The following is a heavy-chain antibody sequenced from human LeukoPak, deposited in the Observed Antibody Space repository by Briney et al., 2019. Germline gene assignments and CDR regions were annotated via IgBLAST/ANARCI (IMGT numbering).Heavy chain of an antibody. V-gene: IGHV3-23*01. D-gene: IGHD5-18*01. Sequence: GGSLRLSCAASGFTFSSYAMSWVRRAPGKGLEWVSAISGSGGSTYYADSVKGRFTISRDNSKNTLYLQMNSLRAEDTAVYYCAKDQEGYSYGFADYWGQGTLVTVSS. CDR3: AKDQEGYSYGFADY. J-gene: IGHJ4*02. CDR2: ISGSGGST. CDR1: GFTFSSYA.